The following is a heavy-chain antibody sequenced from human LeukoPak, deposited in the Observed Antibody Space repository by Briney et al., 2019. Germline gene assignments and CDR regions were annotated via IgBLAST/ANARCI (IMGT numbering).Heavy chain of an antibody. CDR2: ISSSSSSYI. D-gene: IGHD5-12*01. CDR3: AREGGSDGMDV. V-gene: IGHV3-21*01. Sequence: GGSLRLSCAASGFTFSSHSMNWVRQAPGKGLEWVSSISSSSSSYIYYADSVKGRFTISRDNAKNSLYLQMNSLRAEDTAVYYCAREGGSDGMDVWGQGTTVTVSS. CDR1: GFTFSSHS. J-gene: IGHJ6*02.